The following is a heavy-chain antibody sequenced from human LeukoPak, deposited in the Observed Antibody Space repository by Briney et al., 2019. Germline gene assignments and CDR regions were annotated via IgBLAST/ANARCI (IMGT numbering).Heavy chain of an antibody. CDR2: ISGSGGST. Sequence: GGSLRLSCAASGFTVSSNYMSWVRQAPGKGLEWVSAISGSGGSTYYADSVKGRFTISRDNSKNTLYLQMNSLRAEDTAVYYCAKRGDGYTVFDYWGQGTLVTVSS. J-gene: IGHJ4*02. CDR3: AKRGDGYTVFDY. V-gene: IGHV3-23*01. D-gene: IGHD5-24*01. CDR1: GFTVSSNY.